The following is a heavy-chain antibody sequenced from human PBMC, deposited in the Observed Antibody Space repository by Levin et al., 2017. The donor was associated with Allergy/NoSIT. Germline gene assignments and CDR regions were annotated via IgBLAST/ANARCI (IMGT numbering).Heavy chain of an antibody. Sequence: PSETLSLTCAASGFTFSNYWMTWVRQPPGKGLEWVANIKEDGSQKYYAESVQGRFTISRDNAKNLLFLQMNYLGTDDTAVYFCARDTTAGGEAWGQGTLVTVSS. CDR2: IKEDGSQK. CDR1: GFTFSNYW. CDR3: ARDTTAGGEA. V-gene: IGHV3-7*03. D-gene: IGHD4-11*01. J-gene: IGHJ5*02.